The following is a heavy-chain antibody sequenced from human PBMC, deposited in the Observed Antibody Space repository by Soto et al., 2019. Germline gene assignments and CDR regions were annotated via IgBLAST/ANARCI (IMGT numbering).Heavy chain of an antibody. CDR2: IKSKTDGGTT. CDR1: GFTFSNAW. D-gene: IGHD3-22*01. Sequence: GGSLRLSCAASGFTFSNAWMNWVRQAPGKGLEWVGRIKSKTDGGTTDYAAPVKGRFTISRDDSKNTLYLQMNSLKTEDTAVYYCTTGYYYDSSGYSTDAFDIWGQGTMVTVSS. J-gene: IGHJ3*02. CDR3: TTGYYYDSSGYSTDAFDI. V-gene: IGHV3-15*07.